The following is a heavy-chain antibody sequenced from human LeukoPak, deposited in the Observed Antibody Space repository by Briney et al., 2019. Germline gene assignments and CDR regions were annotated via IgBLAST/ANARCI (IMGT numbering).Heavy chain of an antibody. V-gene: IGHV3-7*01. CDR1: RFTFNTYW. J-gene: IGHJ4*02. CDR3: ARHWAHLDY. D-gene: IGHD7-27*01. Sequence: GGSLRLSCVGSRFTFNTYWMNWVRQAPGKGLEWVANIREDGSEIYYLDSVKGRFTIFRDNAKNSLYLQMNGLRAEDTAVYYCARHWAHLDYWGQGTLVTVSS. CDR2: IREDGSEI.